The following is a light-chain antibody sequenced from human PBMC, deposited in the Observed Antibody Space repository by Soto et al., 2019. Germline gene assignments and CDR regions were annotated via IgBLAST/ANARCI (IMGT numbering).Light chain of an antibody. Sequence: EIVMTQSPATLSVSPGERATLSCRASQSISSNLAWYQQKPGQAPRLLIFDASTRGGAVAARFSGSGSGTEFTLTISNLQSGDFAVYYCQQYYTWPLTFGGGTKVDI. J-gene: IGKJ4*01. CDR2: DAS. CDR3: QQYYTWPLT. V-gene: IGKV3-15*01. CDR1: QSISSN.